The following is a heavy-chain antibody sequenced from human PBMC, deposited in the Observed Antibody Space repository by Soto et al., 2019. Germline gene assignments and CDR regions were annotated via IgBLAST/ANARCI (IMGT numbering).Heavy chain of an antibody. CDR2: VNSDGSIT. V-gene: IGHV3-74*01. J-gene: IGHJ4*02. Sequence: EVQLGESGGGLVQPGGSLRLSCAASGFYFSNAWIHWVPQAPGKGLVWVSHVNSDGSITTYADSVKGRFTISRDNAKNTVYMQLNSLRVEETAVYCCTRDQAYSSAVWGPGTLVTGSS. D-gene: IGHD2-21*01. CDR3: TRDQAYSSAV. CDR1: GFYFSNAW.